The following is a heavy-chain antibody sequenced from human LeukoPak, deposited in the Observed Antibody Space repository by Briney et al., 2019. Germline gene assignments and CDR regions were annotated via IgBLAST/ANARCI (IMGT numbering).Heavy chain of an antibody. CDR3: ARDRGQDDPIDI. CDR1: GFTLRSYG. Sequence: PGGSLRLSCAAPGFTLRSYGMHWVRQAPGEGLKWVAVIWHDGSVLDYSESVKGRFTVSRDNRKNTLYLQMDSLRVEDTAVYYCARDRGQDDPIDIWGQGTLVTVSS. D-gene: IGHD3-10*01. J-gene: IGHJ4*02. V-gene: IGHV3-33*01. CDR2: IWHDGSVL.